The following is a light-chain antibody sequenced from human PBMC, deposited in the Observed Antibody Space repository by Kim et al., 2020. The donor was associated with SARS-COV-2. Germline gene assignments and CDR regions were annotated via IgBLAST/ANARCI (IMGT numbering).Light chain of an antibody. J-gene: IGLJ2*01. CDR2: QDS. CDR3: QAWDNSTVV. CDR1: KLGDKY. V-gene: IGLV3-1*01. Sequence: SYELTQPPSVSVSPGQTANITCSGDKLGDKYACWYQQKPGQSPVLVIYQDSKRPSGIPERFSGSNSGNTATLTISGTQAMDEADYYCQAWDNSTVVFGGG.